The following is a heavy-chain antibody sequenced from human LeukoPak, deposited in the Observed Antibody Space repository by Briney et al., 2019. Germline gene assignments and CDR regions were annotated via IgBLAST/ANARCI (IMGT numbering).Heavy chain of an antibody. CDR3: ASATGYSSGWYNY. J-gene: IGHJ4*02. V-gene: IGHV1-2*02. D-gene: IGHD6-19*01. Sequence: GASVKVSCKASGYTFASYGISWVRQAPGQGLEWMGWINPNSGGTNYAQKFQGRVTMTRDTSISTAYMELSRLRSDDTAVYYCASATGYSSGWYNYWGQGTLVTVSS. CDR1: GYTFASYG. CDR2: INPNSGGT.